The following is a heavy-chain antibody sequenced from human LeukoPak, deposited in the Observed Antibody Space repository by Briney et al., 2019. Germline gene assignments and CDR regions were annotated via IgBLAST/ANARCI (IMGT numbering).Heavy chain of an antibody. Sequence: SETLSLTCAVYGGSFSGYYWSWIRQPPGKGLEWIGRIYTSGSTNYNPSLKSRVTMSVDTSKNQFSLKLSSVTAADTAVYYCARVILYQRGDNWFDPWGQGTLVTVSS. CDR2: IYTSGST. CDR1: GGSFSGYY. D-gene: IGHD2-8*01. V-gene: IGHV4-59*10. CDR3: ARVILYQRGDNWFDP. J-gene: IGHJ5*02.